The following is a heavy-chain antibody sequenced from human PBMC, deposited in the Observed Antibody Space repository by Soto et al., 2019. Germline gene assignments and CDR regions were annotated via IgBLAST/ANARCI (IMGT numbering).Heavy chain of an antibody. CDR2: ITGSGDNK. CDR3: ARHFGNGPNDYYYGMDV. D-gene: IGHD3-9*01. Sequence: GGSLRLSCAASGFTFSSYAMSWVRQPPGKWLEWVSIITGSGDNKYYADSVKGRFTISRDNSKNTLFLQMNSLRAEDTAKYHCARHFGNGPNDYYYGMDVWGQGXTVT. J-gene: IGHJ6*02. CDR1: GFTFSSYA. V-gene: IGHV3-23*01.